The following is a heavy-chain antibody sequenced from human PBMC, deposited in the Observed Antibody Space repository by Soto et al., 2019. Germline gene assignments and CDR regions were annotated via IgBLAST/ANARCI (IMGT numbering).Heavy chain of an antibody. J-gene: IGHJ4*02. CDR2: IYYSGST. D-gene: IGHD4-17*01. Sequence: SETLSLTCTVSGGSISSGGYYWSWIRQHPGKGLEWIGYIYYSGSTYYNPSLKSRVTISVDTSKNQFSLKLSSVTAADTAVYYCAGGDYGDYVRYWGQGTLVTVSS. CDR3: AGGDYGDYVRY. V-gene: IGHV4-31*03. CDR1: GGSISSGGYY.